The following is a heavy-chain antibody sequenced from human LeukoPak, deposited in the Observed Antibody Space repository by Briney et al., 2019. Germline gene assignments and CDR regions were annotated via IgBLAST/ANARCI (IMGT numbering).Heavy chain of an antibody. CDR3: ARGVAWVHEFDY. Sequence: PGGSLRLSCAASGFTFSSYWMHWVRQAPGKGLVWVSRINSDGSSTSYADSVKGRFTISRDNAKNTLYLQMNSLRAEDTAVYYCARGVAWVHEFDYWGQGTLVTVSS. J-gene: IGHJ4*02. D-gene: IGHD2-15*01. CDR2: INSDGSST. CDR1: GFTFSSYW. V-gene: IGHV3-74*01.